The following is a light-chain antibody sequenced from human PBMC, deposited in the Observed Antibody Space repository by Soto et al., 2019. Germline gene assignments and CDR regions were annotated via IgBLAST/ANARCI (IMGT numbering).Light chain of an antibody. CDR1: QSISNW. CDR3: QQYNIYPYT. J-gene: IGKJ2*01. Sequence: DIQMTQSPSTLSASVGDRVTITYRASQSISNWLAWYQEKPGKAPNLLIYKASSLEGGVPSRFSGSGSGTEFTLTISSLQPEDFATYYCQQYNIYPYTFGQGTKLEIK. V-gene: IGKV1-5*03. CDR2: KAS.